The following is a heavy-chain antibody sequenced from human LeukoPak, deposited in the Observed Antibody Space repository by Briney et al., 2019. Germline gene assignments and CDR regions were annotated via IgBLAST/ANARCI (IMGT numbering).Heavy chain of an antibody. CDR1: GFTFSRYA. V-gene: IGHV3-23*01. D-gene: IGHD4-11*01. Sequence: GGSLRLSCAASGFTFSRYAMSWVRQAPGKGLEWVSGISASGESTYYADSVKGRLTISRDNSKNTLYLQMNSLRAEDTAVYYCARVSDYSNYFDYWGQGTLVTVSS. CDR3: ARVSDYSNYFDY. CDR2: ISASGEST. J-gene: IGHJ4*02.